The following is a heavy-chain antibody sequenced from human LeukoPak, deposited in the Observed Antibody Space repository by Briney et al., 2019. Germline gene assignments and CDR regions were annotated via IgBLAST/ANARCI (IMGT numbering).Heavy chain of an antibody. CDR2: IYDSGST. Sequence: SETLSLTSSVSAGSMTNLYGTWIRHPPGKGLEWIGDIYDSGSTRYNTSLESRVTISVDTSRSQVSLKLSSVPAAATAVYYCAKGGSTNFNYGDVWGQGTTVTASS. D-gene: IGHD2/OR15-2a*01. J-gene: IGHJ6*02. V-gene: IGHV4-59*01. CDR3: AKGGSTNFNYGDV. CDR1: AGSMTNLY.